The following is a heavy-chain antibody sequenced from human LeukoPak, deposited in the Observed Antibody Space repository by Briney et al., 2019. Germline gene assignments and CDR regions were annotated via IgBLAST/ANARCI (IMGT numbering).Heavy chain of an antibody. J-gene: IGHJ3*02. D-gene: IGHD1-26*01. V-gene: IGHV4-39*01. CDR1: GGSISSGGYY. CDR2: INHSGST. CDR3: ARHQWVPAFDI. Sequence: PSQTLSPTCTVSGGSISSGGYYWSWIRQPPGKGLEWIGGINHSGSTNYNPSLKSRVTISIDTSKNQFSLKLSSVTAADTAVYYCARHQWVPAFDIWGQGTMVTVSS.